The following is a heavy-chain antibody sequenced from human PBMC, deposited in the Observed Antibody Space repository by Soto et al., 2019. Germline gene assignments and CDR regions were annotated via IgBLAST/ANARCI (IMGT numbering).Heavy chain of an antibody. CDR3: TRGSPGSSSSPFDY. J-gene: IGHJ4*02. CDR1: GFTFGDYA. CDR2: IRSKAYGGTT. Sequence: GGSLRLSCTASGFTFGDYAMSWFRQAPGKGLEWVGFIRSKAYGGTTEYAASVKGRFTISRDDSKSIAYLQMNSLKTEDTAVYYCTRGSPGSSSSPFDYWGQGTLVTVSS. V-gene: IGHV3-49*03. D-gene: IGHD6-6*01.